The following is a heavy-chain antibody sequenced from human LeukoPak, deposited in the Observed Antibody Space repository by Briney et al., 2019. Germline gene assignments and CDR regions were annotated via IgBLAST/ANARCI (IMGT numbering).Heavy chain of an antibody. CDR3: ARADIAVAAPPDY. CDR1: GGTFSSYT. D-gene: IGHD6-19*01. V-gene: IGHV1-69*02. Sequence: ASVKVSCKASGGTFSSYTISWVRQAPGQGLEWMGRIIPILGIANYAQKFQGRVTITADKSTSTAYMELSSLRSEDTAVYYCARADIAVAAPPDYWGQGTLVTVSS. CDR2: IIPILGIA. J-gene: IGHJ4*02.